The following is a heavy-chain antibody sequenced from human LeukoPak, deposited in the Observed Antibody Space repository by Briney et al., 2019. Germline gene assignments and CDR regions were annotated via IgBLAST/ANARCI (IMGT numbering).Heavy chain of an antibody. CDR2: IYPGDSDT. CDR3: ARPPRYAGGVWYFDY. CDR1: GYSFTSYW. J-gene: IGHJ4*02. D-gene: IGHD2-8*01. Sequence: GESLKISCKGSGYSFTSYWIGWVRQMPGKGLEWMGIIYPGDSDTRYSPSFQGQVTISADKSISTAYLQWSSLKASDTAMYYCARPPRYAGGVWYFDYWGQGTLVTVSS. V-gene: IGHV5-51*01.